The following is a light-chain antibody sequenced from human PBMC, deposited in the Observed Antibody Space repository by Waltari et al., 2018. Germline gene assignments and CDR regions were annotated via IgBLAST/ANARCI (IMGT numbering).Light chain of an antibody. Sequence: QSALTQPASVSGSPGRSTTNSCTGPRSDVGGYDYVYWYQQHPDKVPKFIIFEVSHRPSGVSDRFSGSKSGNTASLTISGLQTEDEANYYCSSYTASSTRVFGGGTTLTVL. CDR3: SSYTASSTRV. V-gene: IGLV2-14*01. CDR2: EVS. J-gene: IGLJ3*02. CDR1: RSDVGGYDY.